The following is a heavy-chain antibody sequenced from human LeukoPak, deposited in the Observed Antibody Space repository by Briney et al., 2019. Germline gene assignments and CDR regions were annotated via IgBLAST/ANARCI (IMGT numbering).Heavy chain of an antibody. CDR2: IHSDGSYI. CDR3: ARIYGSGRHPNYYYGMDV. J-gene: IGHJ6*04. Sequence: GGSLRLSCAGSGFNFSSYTMQWVRQAPGKGLQWVSCIHSDGSYIYYADSVKGRFTISRDNAKNSLSLHMNSLRAEDTAAYYCARIYGSGRHPNYYYGMDVWGKGTTVTVSS. D-gene: IGHD3-10*01. V-gene: IGHV3-21*01. CDR1: GFNFSSYT.